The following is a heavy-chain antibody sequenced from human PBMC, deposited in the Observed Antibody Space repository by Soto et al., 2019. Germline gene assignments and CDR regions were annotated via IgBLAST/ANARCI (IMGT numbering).Heavy chain of an antibody. J-gene: IGHJ4*02. CDR1: GYTFSNYG. D-gene: IGHD4-17*01. CDR3: ARDGYGDYPLDY. V-gene: IGHV1-18*04. Sequence: QVQLVQSGAEVKKPGASVKVSCKSSGYTFSNYGISWVRLAPGQGLEWMGWISTHNDNTHYAQKFQGRVTVTTDTSTSTAYMELRNLTSDDTAVYFCARDGYGDYPLDYWGQGTPVTVSS. CDR2: ISTHNDNT.